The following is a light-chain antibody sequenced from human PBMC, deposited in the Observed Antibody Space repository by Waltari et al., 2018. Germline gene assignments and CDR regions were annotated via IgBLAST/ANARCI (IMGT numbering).Light chain of an antibody. CDR3: LLYYSGGARV. CDR2: NTN. V-gene: IGLV7-43*01. Sequence: QTVVTQEPSLTVSPGGTVTLTCASSTGAVTSNYYPNWIQQRPAQAPRALIYNTNNKDSWTPARFSGSLLGGKAALTLSRAQPEDEADYYCLLYYSGGARVFGGGTKLTVL. J-gene: IGLJ2*01. CDR1: TGAVTSNYY.